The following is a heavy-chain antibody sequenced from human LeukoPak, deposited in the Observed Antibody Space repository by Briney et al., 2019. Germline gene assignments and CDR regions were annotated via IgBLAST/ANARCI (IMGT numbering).Heavy chain of an antibody. Sequence: GRSLRLSCAGSGFTFDQHAMHWVRQAPGKGLEWVSGISWNSGSIAYADSVKGRFTISRDNAKNLLFLQMSSLRVADTALYYCVKGHCSSSSCLPNYYYYMDVWGTGTTVTVSS. CDR2: ISWNSGSI. D-gene: IGHD2-15*01. J-gene: IGHJ6*03. V-gene: IGHV3-9*01. CDR1: GFTFDQHA. CDR3: VKGHCSSSSCLPNYYYYMDV.